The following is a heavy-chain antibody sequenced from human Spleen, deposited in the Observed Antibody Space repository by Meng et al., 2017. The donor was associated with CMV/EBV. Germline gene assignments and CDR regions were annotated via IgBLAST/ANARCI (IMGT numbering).Heavy chain of an antibody. D-gene: IGHD5-18*01. CDR2: INPNSGGT. J-gene: IGHJ4*02. CDR1: GYTFTGYY. CDR3: ARGGYSYGWGGSFDY. V-gene: IGHV1-2*04. Sequence: SGYTFTGYYLHWVRQAPGQGLEWMGWINPNSGGTNYAQKFQGWVTMTRDTSIGTAYMELSRLRSDDTAVYYCARGGYSYGWGGSFDYWGQGTLVTVSS.